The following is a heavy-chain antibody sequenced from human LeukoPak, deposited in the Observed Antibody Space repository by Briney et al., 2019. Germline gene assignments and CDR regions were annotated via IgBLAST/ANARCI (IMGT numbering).Heavy chain of an antibody. CDR3: ARHSTTSLRWYAYYFDY. Sequence: PSETLSLTCSGSGGSVSSYYGSWMRQPAGKGLEWIGRIYTSVSTNDNPSLKSRVTMSVDTSKNQFSLKLSSVTAADTAVYYCARHSTTSLRWYAYYFDYWGQGTLVTVSS. V-gene: IGHV4-4*07. CDR2: IYTSVST. D-gene: IGHD4-23*01. CDR1: GGSVSSYY. J-gene: IGHJ4*02.